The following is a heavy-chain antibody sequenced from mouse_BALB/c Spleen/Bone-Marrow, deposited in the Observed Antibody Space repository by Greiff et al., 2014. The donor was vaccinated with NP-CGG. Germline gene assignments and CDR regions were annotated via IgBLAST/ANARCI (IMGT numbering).Heavy chain of an antibody. Sequence: VKLVESGAELVKPGASVKLSCKASGYTFTSYCMCWVKQRPGQGLEWFGEINPSNGGTNFNEKFKNKATLTVDKSSSTAYMQLSSLTSEDSAVYYCSRGRQDALDYWGQGTSVTVSS. CDR1: GYTFTSYC. V-gene: IGHV1S81*02. CDR3: SRGRQDALDY. D-gene: IGHD3-2*01. CDR2: INPSNGGT. J-gene: IGHJ4*01.